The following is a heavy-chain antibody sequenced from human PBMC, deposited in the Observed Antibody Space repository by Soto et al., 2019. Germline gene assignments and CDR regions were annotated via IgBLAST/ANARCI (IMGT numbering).Heavy chain of an antibody. J-gene: IGHJ4*02. CDR1: GFSLANYP. D-gene: IGHD6-19*01. CDR3: AKCPHTNDGWPYYFES. CDR2: SSPRGDTI. Sequence: QTGGSLRLSCVASGFSLANYPMNWVRQTPGKGLEWISYSSPRGDTIYYADSVEGRFTISRDNARNSLSLHMSSLRDEDSALYYCAKCPHTNDGWPYYFESWGQGVPVTVSS. V-gene: IGHV3-48*02.